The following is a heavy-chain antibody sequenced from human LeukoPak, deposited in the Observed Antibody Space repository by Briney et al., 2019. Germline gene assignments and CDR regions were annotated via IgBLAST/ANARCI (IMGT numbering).Heavy chain of an antibody. J-gene: IGHJ5*02. CDR2: IYHSGST. V-gene: IGHV4-59*01. D-gene: IGHD2-8*01. Sequence: SETLSLTCTVSGGSISSYYWSWIRQSPGKGLEWIGYIYHSGSTNYNPSLMSRVTISIDTSKNQFSLKLRSVTAADTAVYYCARDSVYATNWFDPWGQGALVTVSS. CDR3: ARDSVYATNWFDP. CDR1: GGSISSYY.